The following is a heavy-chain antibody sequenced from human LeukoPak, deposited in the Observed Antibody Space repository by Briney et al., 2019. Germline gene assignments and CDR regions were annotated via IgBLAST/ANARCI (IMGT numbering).Heavy chain of an antibody. CDR2: ISSSSSYI. J-gene: IGHJ6*03. Sequence: GGSLRLSCAASGFTFSSYSMNWVRQTPGKGLEWVSSISSSSSYIFYADSVKGRFTMSRDNAKKSLFLQMNSLRAEDTAVYYCAKDSVGATLCYYMDVWGKGTTVTVSS. CDR3: AKDSVGATLCYYMDV. V-gene: IGHV3-21*01. D-gene: IGHD1-26*01. CDR1: GFTFSSYS.